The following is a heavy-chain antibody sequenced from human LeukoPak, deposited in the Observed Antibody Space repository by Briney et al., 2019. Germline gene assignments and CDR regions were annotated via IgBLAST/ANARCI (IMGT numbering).Heavy chain of an antibody. Sequence: HPGGSLRLSCAASGFTFSTYGMHWVRQAPGKGLEYVSAISGNGDSTYYVNSVKGRLTISRDNSENTLYLQMGSLRAEDTAVYYCARGGSYCDYWGQGTLVTVSS. CDR1: GFTFSTYG. CDR2: ISGNGDST. J-gene: IGHJ4*02. V-gene: IGHV3-64*01. CDR3: ARGGSYCDY. D-gene: IGHD3-16*01.